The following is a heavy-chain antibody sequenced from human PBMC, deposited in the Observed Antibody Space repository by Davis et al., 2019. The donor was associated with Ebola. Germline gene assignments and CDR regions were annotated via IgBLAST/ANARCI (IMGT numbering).Heavy chain of an antibody. CDR3: ARGYYDFWSGLSYYYYYYGMDV. J-gene: IGHJ6*02. D-gene: IGHD3-3*01. Sequence: PGGSLRLSCAASGFTFSDYYMSWIRQAPGKGLEWVSYISSSSSYTNYADSVKGRFTISRDNAKNSLYLQMNSLRAEDTAVYYCARGYYDFWSGLSYYYYYYGMDVWGQGTTVTVSS. CDR1: GFTFSDYY. V-gene: IGHV3-11*06. CDR2: ISSSSSYT.